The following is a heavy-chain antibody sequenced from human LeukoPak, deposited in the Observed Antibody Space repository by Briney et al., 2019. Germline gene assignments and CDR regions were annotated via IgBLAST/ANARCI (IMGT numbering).Heavy chain of an antibody. V-gene: IGHV3-30*02. CDR1: GFTFSGYG. CDR3: ARGGYSSSRPDY. CDR2: VRYDSSNK. J-gene: IGHJ4*02. Sequence: GGSLRLSCAASGFTFSGYGMHWVRQAPGKGLEWVAFVRYDSSNKYYADSVKGRFTVSRDNSTNMLYLQMNSLRAEDTAVYYCARGGYSSSRPDYWGQGTLVTVSS. D-gene: IGHD6-6*01.